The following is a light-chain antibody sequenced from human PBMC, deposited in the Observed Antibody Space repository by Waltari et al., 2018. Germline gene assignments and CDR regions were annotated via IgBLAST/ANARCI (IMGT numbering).Light chain of an antibody. CDR1: SSDVGGYDS. V-gene: IGLV2-11*01. Sequence: QSALTQLRSVSGSPGQSVTISCTGTSSDVGGYDSVSWYQQHPGKAPKLMIYDVNKRPSGVPDRLSGSKSGNTAFLTISGLQGEDEADYYCCSFAGSPPYVFGTGTKVTVL. CDR3: CSFAGSPPYV. CDR2: DVN. J-gene: IGLJ1*01.